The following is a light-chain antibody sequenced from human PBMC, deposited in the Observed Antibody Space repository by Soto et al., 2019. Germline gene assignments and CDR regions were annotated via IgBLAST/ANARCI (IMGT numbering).Light chain of an antibody. CDR1: SSDVGIYNL. V-gene: IGLV2-23*02. CDR2: EVS. Sequence: QSALTQPASVSGSPGQLITISCTGTSSDVGIYNLVSWYQHHPGKAPKVMIYEVSKRPSGVSNRFSGSKSGNTASLTISGLQAEDEADYYCCSYAGSTTWLFGGGTKLTVL. J-gene: IGLJ3*02. CDR3: CSYAGSTTWL.